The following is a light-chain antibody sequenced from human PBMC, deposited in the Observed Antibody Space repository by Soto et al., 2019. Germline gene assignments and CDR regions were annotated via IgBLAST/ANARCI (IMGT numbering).Light chain of an antibody. CDR3: QSLGTGIQV. CDR2: INYDGTH. J-gene: IGLJ3*02. Sequence: QPVLTQSPSASASLGASVKLTCTLSSGYSTYAIAWHQQQSEKGPRFLMKINYDGTHSKGDGFFDRFPGSSSGAERHLTISSLQSEDEADYYCQSLGTGIQVFGGGTKVTVL. V-gene: IGLV4-69*01. CDR1: SGYSTYA.